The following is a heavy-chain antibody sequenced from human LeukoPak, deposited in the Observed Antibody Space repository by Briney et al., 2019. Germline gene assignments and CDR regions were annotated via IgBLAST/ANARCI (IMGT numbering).Heavy chain of an antibody. Sequence: ASVKVSCKASGYTFTGYYMHWVRQAPGQGLEWMGWINPNSGGTNYAQKFQGRVTMTRDTSISTAYMELSRLRSDDTAVYYCARDDCSSTSCYTVPDYWGQGTLVTVSS. CDR2: INPNSGGT. J-gene: IGHJ4*02. D-gene: IGHD2-2*02. V-gene: IGHV1-2*02. CDR1: GYTFTGYY. CDR3: ARDDCSSTSCYTVPDY.